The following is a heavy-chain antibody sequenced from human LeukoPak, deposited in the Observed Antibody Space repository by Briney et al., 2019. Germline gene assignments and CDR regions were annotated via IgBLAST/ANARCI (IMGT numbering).Heavy chain of an antibody. CDR3: GNRPLFSGGWSVDY. D-gene: IGHD2-15*01. J-gene: IGHJ4*02. Sequence: ASVKVSCKASGYTFTDYYMHWVRQAPGQGLEWMGWINPNSGGTDYVQKFQGRVTMTRDASISTAYMELSRLRSDDTAVYYCGNRPLFSGGWSVDYWGQGTLVTVSS. V-gene: IGHV1-2*02. CDR1: GYTFTDYY. CDR2: INPNSGGT.